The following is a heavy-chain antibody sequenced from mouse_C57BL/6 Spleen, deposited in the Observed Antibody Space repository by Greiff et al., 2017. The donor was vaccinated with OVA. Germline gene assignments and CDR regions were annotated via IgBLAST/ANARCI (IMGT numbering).Heavy chain of an antibody. V-gene: IGHV14-4*01. CDR1: GFNIKDDS. CDR3: TATSKAWFAY. Sequence: VQLQESGAELVRPGASVKLSCTASGFNIKDDSMHWVKQRSEQGLEWIGWIDPGNGDTEYASKFQGKATITADTSSNTAYLQLSTLTSDDTAVYYCTATSKAWFAYWGQGTLVTVSA. J-gene: IGHJ3*01. D-gene: IGHD1-1*01. CDR2: IDPGNGDT.